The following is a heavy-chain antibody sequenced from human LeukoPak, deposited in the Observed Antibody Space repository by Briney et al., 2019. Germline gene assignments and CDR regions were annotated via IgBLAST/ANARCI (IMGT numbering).Heavy chain of an antibody. CDR2: INPNSDGT. D-gene: IGHD2-2*01. CDR1: GYTFTGYY. V-gene: IGHV1-2*02. CDR3: ARSCSSTSCYDY. Sequence: ASVKVSCKASGYTFTGYYMHWVRPAPGQGGGWMGWINPNSDGTNYAQKFQGRVTMTRDTSISTAYMELSRLRSDDTAVYYCARSCSSTSCYDYWGQGTLVTVSS. J-gene: IGHJ4*02.